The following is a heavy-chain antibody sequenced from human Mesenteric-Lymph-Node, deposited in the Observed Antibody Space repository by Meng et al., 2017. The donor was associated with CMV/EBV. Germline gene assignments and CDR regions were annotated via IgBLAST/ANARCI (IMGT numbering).Heavy chain of an antibody. CDR3: ARGSSYDILTGYFDY. CDR1: GGVFSGYC. Sequence: QGPLHQLGAGLLKPSETLSVTFAVYGGVFSGYCWNWIRQSPEKGLEWIGEINHSGSTTYNPSFTSRIIISVDTSTNQISLNMSSVTAADTAVYYCARGSSYDILTGYFDYWGQGALVTASS. D-gene: IGHD3-9*01. J-gene: IGHJ4*02. V-gene: IGHV4-34*01. CDR2: INHSGST.